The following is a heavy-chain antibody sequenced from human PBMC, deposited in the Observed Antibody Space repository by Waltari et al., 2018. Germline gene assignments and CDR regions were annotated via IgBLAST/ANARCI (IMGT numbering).Heavy chain of an antibody. V-gene: IGHV3-21*01. CDR3: ARGVEMATNLFDY. D-gene: IGHD5-12*01. J-gene: IGHJ4*02. CDR2: ISSSSSYI. Sequence: EVQLVESGGGLVKPWGSLRLSCAASGFNFSSYSMNWVCQAPGKGLEWVSSISSSSSYIYYADSVKGRFTISRDNAKNSLYLQMNSLRAEDTAVYYCARGVEMATNLFDYWGQGTLVTVSS. CDR1: GFNFSSYS.